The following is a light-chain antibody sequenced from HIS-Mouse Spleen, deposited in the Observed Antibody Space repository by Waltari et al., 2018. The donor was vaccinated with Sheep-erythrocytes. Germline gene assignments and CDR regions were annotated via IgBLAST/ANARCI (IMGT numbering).Light chain of an antibody. Sequence: EIVLTQSPATLSLSPGEIATLSCRASQSVSSYLAWYQQKPGQAPRLLIYGASSRATGIPDRFSGSGSGTDFTLTISRLEPEDFAVYYCQQYGSSPRTFGQGTKVEIK. J-gene: IGKJ1*01. CDR1: QSVSSY. V-gene: IGKV3-20*01. CDR2: GAS. CDR3: QQYGSSPRT.